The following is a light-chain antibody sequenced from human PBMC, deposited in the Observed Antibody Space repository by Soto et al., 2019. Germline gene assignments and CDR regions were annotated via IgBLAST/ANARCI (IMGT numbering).Light chain of an antibody. V-gene: IGLV1-40*01. J-gene: IGLJ1*01. Sequence: QSVLTQPPSGSGAAGQRVTISCTGSSSNIGAYYDVHWYQQVPGTAPKLLIFSNTNRPSGVPDRFSGSKSGTSASLAITGLQAEDEADYYCQSYDTSLRDYVFGTGTKVTVL. CDR2: SNT. CDR1: SSNIGAYYD. CDR3: QSYDTSLRDYV.